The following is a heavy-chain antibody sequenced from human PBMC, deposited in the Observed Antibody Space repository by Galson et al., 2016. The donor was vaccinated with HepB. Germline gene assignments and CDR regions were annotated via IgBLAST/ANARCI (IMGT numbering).Heavy chain of an antibody. V-gene: IGHV1-2*06. CDR1: GYTFTGYYF. Sequence: ASGYTFTGYYFMYWVRQAPGQGLEWIGRINPNTGNTIYAQKFQGRVTMTTDTSTSTAYMELRSLRSDDTAVYYCARVLTDYWGQGTLVTVSS. CDR2: INPNTGNT. J-gene: IGHJ4*02. CDR3: ARVLTDY.